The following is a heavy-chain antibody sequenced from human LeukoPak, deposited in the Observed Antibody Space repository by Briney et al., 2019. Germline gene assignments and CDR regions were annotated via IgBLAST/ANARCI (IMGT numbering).Heavy chain of an antibody. J-gene: IGHJ5*02. CDR1: GFTFTDYY. Sequence: GGSLRLSCAVSGFTFTDYYMSWIRQPPGEGLEWVSYISSSGSTIYYADSVKGRFTIARDKAKNSLYLQMNSLRAEDTAVYYCARGKGTGMPKGHWFAPWGKGPLFTVSS. V-gene: IGHV3-11*04. D-gene: IGHD5-18*01. CDR3: ARGKGTGMPKGHWFAP. CDR2: ISSSGSTI.